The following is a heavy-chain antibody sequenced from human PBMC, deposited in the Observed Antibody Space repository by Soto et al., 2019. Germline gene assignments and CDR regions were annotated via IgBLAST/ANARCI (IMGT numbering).Heavy chain of an antibody. J-gene: IGHJ4*02. CDR1: GYTFTSYS. V-gene: IGHV1-18*01. CDR2: ISAYNGNT. CDR3: ARDRARYCSGGSCYPFYNY. D-gene: IGHD2-15*01. Sequence: QVQLVQSGAEVKKPGASVKVSCKASGYTFTSYSISWVRQAPGQGLEWMGWISAYNGNTNYAQKLQGRVTMTTDTSTSTAYMELRSLRSDDTAVYYCARDRARYCSGGSCYPFYNYWGQGTLVTVSS.